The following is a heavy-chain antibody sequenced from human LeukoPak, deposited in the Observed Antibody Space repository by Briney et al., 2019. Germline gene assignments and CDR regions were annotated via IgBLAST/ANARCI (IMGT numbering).Heavy chain of an antibody. CDR3: ARDRTTVTEGSFDY. V-gene: IGHV4-39*07. CDR1: GGSISSSSYY. J-gene: IGHJ4*02. D-gene: IGHD4-17*01. CDR2: INHSGST. Sequence: SETLSLTCTVSGGSISSSSYYWSWIRQPPEKGLEWIGEINHSGSTNYNPSLKSRVTISVDTSKNQFSLKLSSVTTADTAVYYCARDRTTVTEGSFDYWGQGTLVTVSS.